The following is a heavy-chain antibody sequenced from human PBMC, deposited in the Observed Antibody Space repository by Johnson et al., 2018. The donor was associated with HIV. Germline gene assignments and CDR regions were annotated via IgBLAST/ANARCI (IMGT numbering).Heavy chain of an antibody. D-gene: IGHD3-3*02. CDR2: INSDGSST. CDR3: ARGGAFHAFDI. V-gene: IGHV3-74*02. CDR1: GFTVSSNY. J-gene: IGHJ3*02. Sequence: VQLVESGGGVVQPGRSLRLSCAASGFTVSSNYMSWVRQAPGKGLVWVSRINSDGSSTSYADSVKGRFTISRDNAKNTLYLQMNSLRAEDTAMYFCARGGAFHAFDIWGHVTTVTVSS.